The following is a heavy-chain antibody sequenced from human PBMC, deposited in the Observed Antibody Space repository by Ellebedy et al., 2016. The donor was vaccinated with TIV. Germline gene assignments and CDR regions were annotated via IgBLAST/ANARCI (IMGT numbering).Heavy chain of an antibody. CDR3: ARPRITIFGPLDY. CDR1: GGSISSSSYY. D-gene: IGHD3-3*01. CDR2: IYYSGST. Sequence: SETLSLXXTVSGGSISSSSYYWGWIRQPPGKGLEWIGSIYYSGSTYYNPSLKSRVTISVDTSKNQFSLKLSSVTAADTAVYYCARPRITIFGPLDYWGQGTLVTVSS. J-gene: IGHJ4*02. V-gene: IGHV4-39*01.